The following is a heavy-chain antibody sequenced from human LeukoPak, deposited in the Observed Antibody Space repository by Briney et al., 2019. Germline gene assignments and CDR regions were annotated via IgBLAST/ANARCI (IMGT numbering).Heavy chain of an antibody. D-gene: IGHD6-19*01. J-gene: IGHJ3*02. CDR2: INPNSGGT. V-gene: IGHV1-2*02. CDR1: GYTFTGYY. CDR3: ARVSSGWYVAFDI. Sequence: GASVKVSCKASGYTFTGYYMHWVRQAPGQGLEWMGWINPNSGGTNYAQKFQGRVTMTRNTSISTAYMELSSLRSEDTAVYYCARVSSGWYVAFDIWGQGTMVTVSS.